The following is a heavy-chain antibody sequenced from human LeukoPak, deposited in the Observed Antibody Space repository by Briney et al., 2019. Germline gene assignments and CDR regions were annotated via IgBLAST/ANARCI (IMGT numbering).Heavy chain of an antibody. Sequence: GGSLRLSCAASGFTVDSNYLSWVRQAPGKGLEWVSTIYTGGNTYYADSVKGRFTISRDNAENSLYLQMSNLRAEDTAVYFCARGGGLDVWGQGATVTVSS. CDR3: ARGGGLDV. CDR2: IYTGGNT. J-gene: IGHJ6*02. CDR1: GFTVDSNY. V-gene: IGHV3-53*03.